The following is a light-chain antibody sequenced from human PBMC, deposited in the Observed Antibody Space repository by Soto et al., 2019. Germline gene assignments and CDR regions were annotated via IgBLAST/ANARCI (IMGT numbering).Light chain of an antibody. CDR1: QSISIY. Sequence: DIQMTQSPSSLSASVGDRLTITCRASQSISIYLNWYQQKPGRAPNLLIYGASNLQSGVPSRFSGSGSGTDFTLTISGLQPEDFATYHCQQSFSGASWTFGQGTRVEIK. J-gene: IGKJ1*01. V-gene: IGKV1-39*01. CDR3: QQSFSGASWT. CDR2: GAS.